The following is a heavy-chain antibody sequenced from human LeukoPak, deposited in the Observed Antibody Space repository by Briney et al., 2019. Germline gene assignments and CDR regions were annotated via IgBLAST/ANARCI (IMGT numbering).Heavy chain of an antibody. CDR1: GFTFSSYW. Sequence: GGSLRLSCAASGFTFSSYWMHWVRHAPGKGLVWVSRINSEGSDTTYADSVKGRFTISRDNAKNTLYLQMNSLRAEDTAVYYCAKNGPGLDYFDYWGQGTLVTVSS. D-gene: IGHD3-10*01. J-gene: IGHJ4*02. CDR3: AKNGPGLDYFDY. CDR2: INSEGSDT. V-gene: IGHV3-74*01.